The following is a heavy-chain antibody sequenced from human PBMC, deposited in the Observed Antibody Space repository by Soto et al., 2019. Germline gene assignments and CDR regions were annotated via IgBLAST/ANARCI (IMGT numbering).Heavy chain of an antibody. D-gene: IGHD2-2*01. CDR2: IKQDGSEK. J-gene: IGHJ4*02. V-gene: IGHV3-7*01. CDR1: GFTFSSYW. CDR3: ARDSGEGSIVVVPAATTLLDY. Sequence: EVQLVESGGGLVQPGGSLRLSCAASGFTFSSYWMSWVRQAPGKGLEWVANIKQDGSEKYYVDSVKGRFTISRDNAKNSLYLQMNSLRAEDTAVYYCARDSGEGSIVVVPAATTLLDYWGQGTLVTVSS.